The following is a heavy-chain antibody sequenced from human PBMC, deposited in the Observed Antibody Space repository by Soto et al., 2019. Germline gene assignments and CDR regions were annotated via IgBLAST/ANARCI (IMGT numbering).Heavy chain of an antibody. J-gene: IGHJ4*02. V-gene: IGHV6-1*01. Sequence: SQTLSLTCAISGDSVSRNRAGWTWIRQSPSRGLEWLGRTYYRSKWYNDYALSLKGRITINQDTSKNQFSLQLNSVTPEDTAVYYCARDLIDGVFAYWGQGTTVTVSS. D-gene: IGHD3-3*01. CDR1: GDSVSRNRAG. CDR3: ARDLIDGVFAY. CDR2: TYYRSKWYN.